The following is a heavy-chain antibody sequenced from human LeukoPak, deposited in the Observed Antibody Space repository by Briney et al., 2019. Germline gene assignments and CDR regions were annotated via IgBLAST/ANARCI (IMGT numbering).Heavy chain of an antibody. D-gene: IGHD2-2*01. J-gene: IGHJ4*02. CDR2: FNPNSGGT. Sequence: ASVKVSCKASGYTFTGYYMHWVRQAPGQGLEWMGCFNPNSGGTNYAQKFQGRVTMTRDMSISTAYMELSRLRSDDTAVYYCARGHCSSTSCPSLPFWDYWGQGTLVTVSS. V-gene: IGHV1-2*02. CDR3: ARGHCSSTSCPSLPFWDY. CDR1: GYTFTGYY.